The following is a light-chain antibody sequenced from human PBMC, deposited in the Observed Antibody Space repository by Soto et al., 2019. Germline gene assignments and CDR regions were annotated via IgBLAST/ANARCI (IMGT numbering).Light chain of an antibody. J-gene: IGKJ1*01. Sequence: EIVMTQSPATLSVSPGERATISCRASQSVSSNLAWYQQKPGQAPRLLIYGASTRATGVPARFSGSWSETEFTLTISSLQSEDFSVYYCQQYNNWPPWTFGQGTKVEIK. CDR3: QQYNNWPPWT. CDR2: GAS. CDR1: QSVSSN. V-gene: IGKV3-15*01.